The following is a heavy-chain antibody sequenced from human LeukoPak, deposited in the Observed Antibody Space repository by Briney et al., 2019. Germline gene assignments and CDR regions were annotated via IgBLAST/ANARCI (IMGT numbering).Heavy chain of an antibody. V-gene: IGHV3-7*04. CDR2: MKQDGSES. CDR1: GFTFSSYW. CDR3: ARSLAAGFDI. J-gene: IGHJ3*02. Sequence: GGSLRLSCAASGFTFSSYWMACVRQAPGNGLEWVANMKQDGSESYYVDSVRGRFTISRDNAKNSLYLQMDSLRAEDTAVYYCARSLAAGFDIWGQGTMVTVSS. D-gene: IGHD6-25*01.